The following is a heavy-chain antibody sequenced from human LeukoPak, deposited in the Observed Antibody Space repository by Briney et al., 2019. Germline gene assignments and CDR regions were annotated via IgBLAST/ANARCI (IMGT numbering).Heavy chain of an antibody. J-gene: IGHJ4*02. V-gene: IGHV4-59*08. CDR3: ARSLPSKYYYDSSGYLDY. Sequence: SETLSLTCTVSGGSINNSYWTWIRQPPGKGLEWIGHIYYSGSTYYNPSLKSRVTISVDTSKNQFSLKLSSVTAADTAVYYCARSLPSKYYYDSSGYLDYWGQGTLVTVSS. CDR1: GGSINNSY. CDR2: IYYSGST. D-gene: IGHD3-22*01.